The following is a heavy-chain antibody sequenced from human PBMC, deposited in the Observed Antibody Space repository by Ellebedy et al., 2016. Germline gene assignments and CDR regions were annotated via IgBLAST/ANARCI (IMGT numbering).Heavy chain of an antibody. D-gene: IGHD4-17*01. CDR2: FKSKSEGGTI. J-gene: IGHJ4*02. Sequence: GGSLRLSCVVSGLTFSNAWMTWVRQAPGKGLEWVGRFKSKSEGGTIEYAAAVKGRFTISRDDSANTVYLHMKSLKTEDTAVYYCATEWTVTTAGGIDYWGQGTLVTVPS. V-gene: IGHV3-15*01. CDR3: ATEWTVTTAGGIDY. CDR1: GLTFSNAW.